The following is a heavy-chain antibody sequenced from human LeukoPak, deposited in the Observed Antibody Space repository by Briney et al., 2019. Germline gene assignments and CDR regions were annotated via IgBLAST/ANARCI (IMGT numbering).Heavy chain of an antibody. V-gene: IGHV4-34*01. CDR3: ARAYTGGFLEWLGGNWFDP. CDR1: GGSFSGYY. D-gene: IGHD3-3*01. Sequence: SETLSLTCAVYGGSFSGYYWSWIRQPPGKGLEWIGEINHSGSTNYNPSLKSRVTISVDTSKNQFSLKLSSVTAADTAVYYCARAYTGGFLEWLGGNWFDPWGQGTLVTVSS. J-gene: IGHJ5*02. CDR2: INHSGST.